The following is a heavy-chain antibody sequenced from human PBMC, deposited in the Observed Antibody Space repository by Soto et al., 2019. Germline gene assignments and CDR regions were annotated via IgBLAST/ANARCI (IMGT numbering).Heavy chain of an antibody. CDR3: TTDPPPTYYDFWSGYDYFDY. D-gene: IGHD3-3*01. CDR1: GFTFSNAW. CDR2: IKSKTDGGTT. V-gene: IGHV3-15*07. J-gene: IGHJ4*02. Sequence: GGSLRLSCAASGFTFSNAWMNWVRQAPGKGLEWVGRIKSKTDGGTTDYAAPVKGRFTISRDDSKNTLYLQMNSLKTEDTAVYYCTTDPPPTYYDFWSGYDYFDYWGQGTLVTVSS.